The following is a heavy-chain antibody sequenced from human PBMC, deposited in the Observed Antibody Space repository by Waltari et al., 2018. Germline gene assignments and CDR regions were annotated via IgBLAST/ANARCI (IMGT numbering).Heavy chain of an antibody. D-gene: IGHD1-1*01. Sequence: EVQLVQSGAELTKPGESLKISCQGSGYKFSTHWFGWMRQKPGKGLEWIGYINPRDSYTVYSPSFQGQVTSSADKSTTTAYLQWGSLKASDSAMYYCGTWDRSHWFDYWGQGTPVTVSS. J-gene: IGHJ4*02. CDR3: GTWDRSHWFDY. V-gene: IGHV5-51*01. CDR2: INPRDSYT. CDR1: GYKFSTHW.